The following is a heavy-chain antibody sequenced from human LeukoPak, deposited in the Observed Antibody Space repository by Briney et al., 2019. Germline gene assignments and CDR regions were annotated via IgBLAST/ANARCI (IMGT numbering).Heavy chain of an antibody. Sequence: ETLSLTCTVSGDSISRSSYYWGWIRQPPGKGLEWVSAISGSGGSTYYADSVKGRFTISRDNSKNTLYLQMNSLRAEDTAVYYCAKEADYVWGSYRYLDYWGQGTLVTVSS. CDR1: GDSISRSSYY. CDR3: AKEADYVWGSYRYLDY. J-gene: IGHJ4*02. CDR2: ISGSGGST. V-gene: IGHV3-23*01. D-gene: IGHD3-16*02.